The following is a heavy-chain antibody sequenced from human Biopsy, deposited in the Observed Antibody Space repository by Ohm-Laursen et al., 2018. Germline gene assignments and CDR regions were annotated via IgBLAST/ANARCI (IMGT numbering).Heavy chain of an antibody. Sequence: TLSLTCTVSGDSLTSGPENWSWIRQSPGQGLEYIRFIYSGGKTNYNPSLKNRVTMSVDTSKNQFYLKLYSVTAADTAVYYCARGRRTSGWPYFDNWGQGALVIVSP. CDR1: GDSLTSGPEN. J-gene: IGHJ4*02. CDR2: IYSGGKT. D-gene: IGHD6-19*01. V-gene: IGHV4-61*01. CDR3: ARGRRTSGWPYFDN.